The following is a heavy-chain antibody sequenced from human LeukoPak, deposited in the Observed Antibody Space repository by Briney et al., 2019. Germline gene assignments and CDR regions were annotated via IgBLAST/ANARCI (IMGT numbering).Heavy chain of an antibody. D-gene: IGHD4-23*01. CDR1: GFTFSSYA. Sequence: PGRSLRLSCAASGFTFSSYAMHWVRQAPGKGLEWVAVISYDGSNKYYADSVKGRFTISRDNSKNTLYLQMNSLRAEDTAVYYCARAPDGGNSDYWGQGTLVTVSS. J-gene: IGHJ4*02. CDR3: ARAPDGGNSDY. V-gene: IGHV3-30-3*01. CDR2: ISYDGSNK.